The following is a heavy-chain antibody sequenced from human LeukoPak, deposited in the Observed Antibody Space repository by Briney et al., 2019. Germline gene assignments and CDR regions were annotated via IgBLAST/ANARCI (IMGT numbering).Heavy chain of an antibody. CDR3: TRVGYIDEGIDY. CDR1: GFPFSSYW. CDR2: IKQDGSKK. V-gene: IGHV3-7*04. Sequence: GGSLRLSCVASGFPFSSYWMNWARQAPGRGLEWVANIKQDGSKKSYVDSVKGRFTISRDNAKNSLYLQMNSLRAEDTAIYYCTRVGYIDEGIDYWGQGTLVTVSS. D-gene: IGHD5-24*01. J-gene: IGHJ4*02.